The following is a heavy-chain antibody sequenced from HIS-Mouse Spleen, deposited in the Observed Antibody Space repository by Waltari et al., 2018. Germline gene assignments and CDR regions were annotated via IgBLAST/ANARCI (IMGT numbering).Heavy chain of an antibody. CDR2: ISYDGSNK. Sequence: QVQLVESGGGVVQPGRSLRLSCAASGFTCSSSAMPWVCHAPGKGLEWVAVISYDGSNKYYADSVKGRFTISRDNTKNTLYLQMNSLRAEDTAVYYCARVWGIAVAGAFDIWGQGTMVTVSS. CDR1: GFTCSSSA. CDR3: ARVWGIAVAGAFDI. J-gene: IGHJ3*02. D-gene: IGHD6-19*01. V-gene: IGHV3-30*04.